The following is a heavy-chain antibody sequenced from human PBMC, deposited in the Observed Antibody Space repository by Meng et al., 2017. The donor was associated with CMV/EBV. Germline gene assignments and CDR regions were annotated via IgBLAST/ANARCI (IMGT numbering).Heavy chain of an antibody. CDR1: GFTFSTYW. CDR3: VGQFAKGGH. CDR2: INSDGSAT. J-gene: IGHJ4*02. Sequence: LSGAASGFTFSTYWMHWVRQAPGKGLVWVAVINSDGSATTYADSVKGRFTISRDNAKNTLYLQMNSLRTEDTAIYYCVGQFAKGGHWGQGTLVTVSS. V-gene: IGHV3-74*01. D-gene: IGHD1-26*01.